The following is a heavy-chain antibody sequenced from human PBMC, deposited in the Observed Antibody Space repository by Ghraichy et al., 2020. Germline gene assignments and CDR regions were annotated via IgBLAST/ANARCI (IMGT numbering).Heavy chain of an antibody. D-gene: IGHD6-25*01. V-gene: IGHV4-39*01. CDR1: GASVTSSSYY. CDR3: ARQSGYSSARRYFDS. CDR2: IYYDGST. J-gene: IGHJ4*02. Sequence: SETLSLTCTVSGASVTSSSYYWAWIRQPPGKGLEWIGSIYYDGSTYYNPSLKSPVTISADTSTNQFSLRLNSVTAADTAVYYCARQSGYSSARRYFDSWGQGTLVTVSS.